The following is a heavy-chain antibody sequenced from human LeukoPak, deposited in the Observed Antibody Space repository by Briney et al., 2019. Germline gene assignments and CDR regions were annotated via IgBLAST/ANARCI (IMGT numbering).Heavy chain of an antibody. CDR2: MNPNSGNT. CDR1: GYTFTSYD. J-gene: IGHJ4*02. CDR3: AMGIAAGNTPVEY. V-gene: IGHV1-8*01. D-gene: IGHD6-13*01. Sequence: ASVKVSCKASGYTFTSYDINWVGQATGQGLEWMGWMNPNSGNTGYAQKFQGRVTMTRNTSISTAYMELSSLRSEDTAVYHCAMGIAAGNTPVEYWGQGTLVTDSS.